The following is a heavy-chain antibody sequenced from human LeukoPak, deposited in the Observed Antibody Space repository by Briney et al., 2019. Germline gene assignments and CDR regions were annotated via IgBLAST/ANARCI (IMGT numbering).Heavy chain of an antibody. J-gene: IGHJ5*02. V-gene: IGHV3-74*01. CDR1: GFSFSGHW. CDR2: ISPTGSTT. D-gene: IGHD6-6*01. Sequence: AGGSLRLSCTASGFSFSGHWMHWARQLPGKGLVWVSRISPTGSTTSYADSVKGRFSVSRDNAKNTLYLQVNNLRAEDTAVYYCARGPNSNWSGLDLWGQGTLLTVFS. CDR3: ARGPNSNWSGLDL.